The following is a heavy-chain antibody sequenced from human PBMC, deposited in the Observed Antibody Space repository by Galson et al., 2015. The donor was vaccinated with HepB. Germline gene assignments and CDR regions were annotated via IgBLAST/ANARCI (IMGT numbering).Heavy chain of an antibody. V-gene: IGHV1-2*04. CDR2: TNPNSGGT. CDR1: GYTFTGYY. Sequence: SVKVSCKASGYTFTGYYMHWVRQAPGQGLEWMGWTNPNSGGTNYAQKFQGWVTMTRDTSISTAYMELSRLRSDDTAVYYCARDLAASTWYYGMDVWGQGTTVTVSS. J-gene: IGHJ6*02. CDR3: ARDLAASTWYYGMDV. D-gene: IGHD6-25*01.